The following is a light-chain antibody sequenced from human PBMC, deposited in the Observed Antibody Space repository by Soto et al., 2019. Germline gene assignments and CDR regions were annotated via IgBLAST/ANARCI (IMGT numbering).Light chain of an antibody. CDR2: GAS. CDR3: QHYNNRPLT. V-gene: IGKV3-20*01. J-gene: IGKJ4*01. CDR1: QSVSSNY. Sequence: DIVLTQSPGTLSLSPGERATVSCRASQSVSSNYLAWYQQKPGQAPRLLIYGASSRATGIPDRFSGSGSGTDFTLTISGLEPEDFAVYSCQHYNNRPLTFGGGTKVEIK.